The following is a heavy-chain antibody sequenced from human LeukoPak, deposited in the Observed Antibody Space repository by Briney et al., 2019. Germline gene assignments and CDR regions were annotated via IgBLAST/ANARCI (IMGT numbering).Heavy chain of an antibody. CDR2: IYYSGGT. CDR3: ARLTIFGPYYFDY. J-gene: IGHJ4*02. D-gene: IGHD3-3*01. CDR1: GGSISSSSYY. Sequence: PSETLSLTCTVSGGSISSSSYYWGWIRQPPGKGLEWIGSIYYSGGTYYNPSLKSRVTISVDTSKNQFSLKLSSVTAADTAVYYCARLTIFGPYYFDYWGQGTLVTVSS. V-gene: IGHV4-39*01.